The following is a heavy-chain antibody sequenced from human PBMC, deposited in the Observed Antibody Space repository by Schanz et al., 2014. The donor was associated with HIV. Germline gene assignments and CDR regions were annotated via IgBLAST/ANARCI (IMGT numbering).Heavy chain of an antibody. J-gene: IGHJ4*02. V-gene: IGHV4-34*01. CDR2: INHSGST. CDR1: GGSFSVYS. CDR3: ARTPYYFDY. Sequence: QVQLQQWGAGLLKPSETLSLTCAVYGGSFSVYSWSWIRQPPGKGLQWIGEINHSGSTNYNPSLKGRFTISVDTSKNQCSLRLNSVTAADTAVYYCARTPYYFDYWGQGTLVTVSS.